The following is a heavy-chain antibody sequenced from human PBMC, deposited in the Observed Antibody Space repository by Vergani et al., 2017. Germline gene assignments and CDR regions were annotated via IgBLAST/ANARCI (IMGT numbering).Heavy chain of an antibody. CDR1: GGSMSGYY. J-gene: IGHJ5*02. D-gene: IGHD3-10*01. Sequence: QVRLQESGPGLVKPSETLSLTCSVSGGSMSGYYWCWIWQPPGKELEWIGYMYHSGSTNYNPSLGTRVTISGDTSKNQFSLKLNSVTAADTAVYYCGRVADFYGLGSRLLDLWGQGILVTVSS. CDR3: GRVADFYGLGSRLLDL. V-gene: IGHV4-59*01. CDR2: MYHSGST.